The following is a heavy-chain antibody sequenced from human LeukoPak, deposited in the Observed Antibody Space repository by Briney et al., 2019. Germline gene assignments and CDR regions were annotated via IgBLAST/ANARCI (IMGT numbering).Heavy chain of an antibody. CDR2: INHSGST. D-gene: IGHD1-7*01. V-gene: IGHV4-34*01. CDR1: GGSFSGYY. CDR3: ARGYNWNYGWDP. J-gene: IGHJ5*02. Sequence: DPSETLSLTCAVYGGSFSGYYWSWIRQPPGKGLEWIGEINHSGSTNYNPSPKSRVTISVDTSKNQFSLKLSSVTAADTAVYYCARGYNWNYGWDPWGQGTLVTVSS.